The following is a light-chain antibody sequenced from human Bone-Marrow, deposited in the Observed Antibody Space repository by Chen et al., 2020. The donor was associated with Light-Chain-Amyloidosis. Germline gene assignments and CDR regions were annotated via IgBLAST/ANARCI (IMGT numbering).Light chain of an antibody. V-gene: IGLV2-14*01. CDR1: SSDVGGDKH. Sequence: QSALTQPASVSGSPGQSITISCTGTSSDVGGDKHVSWYQQHPAKAPTLMIYEVTNRPSCVPDRFSGSKSDTPASLTISEPTPEDAADYFCSSYTSTNTLFFGSGTKVPFL. CDR3: SSYTSTNTLF. CDR2: EVT. J-gene: IGLJ1*01.